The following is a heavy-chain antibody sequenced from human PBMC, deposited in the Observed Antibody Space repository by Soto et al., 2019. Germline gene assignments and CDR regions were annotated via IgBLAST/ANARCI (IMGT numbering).Heavy chain of an antibody. CDR3: VRMASSGTLNWFNP. CDR1: ESTFINYD. D-gene: IGHD1-1*01. J-gene: IGHJ5*02. V-gene: IGHV1-8*01. Sequence: ASVKVSCKASESTFINYDISWVRQATGQGLEWMGWMNPNSGNTGYALKFQGRVSMTRNTSIYTVYLELSSLASDDTAVYYCVRMASSGTLNWFNPWGQGTLVTVS. CDR2: MNPNSGNT.